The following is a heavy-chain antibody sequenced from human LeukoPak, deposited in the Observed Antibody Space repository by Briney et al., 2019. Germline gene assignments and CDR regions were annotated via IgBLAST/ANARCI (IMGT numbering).Heavy chain of an antibody. V-gene: IGHV1-58*01. CDR3: AAGGSGSYYGSHFDY. CDR1: GFTFTSSA. D-gene: IGHD3-10*01. Sequence: SVKVSCKASGFTFTSSAVQWVRQARGQRLEWIGWIVVGSGNTNYAQKFQERVTITRDMSTSTAYMELSSLRSEDTAVYYCAAGGSGSYYGSHFDYWGQGTLVAVSS. CDR2: IVVGSGNT. J-gene: IGHJ4*02.